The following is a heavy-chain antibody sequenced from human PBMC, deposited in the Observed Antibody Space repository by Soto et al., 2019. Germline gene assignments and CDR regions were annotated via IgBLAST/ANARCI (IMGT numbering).Heavy chain of an antibody. J-gene: IGHJ4*02. D-gene: IGHD3-22*01. CDR1: GFTFSSYA. CDR3: AKDKSALAPLYDSSGIGDY. CDR2: ISGSGGST. Sequence: GGSLRLSCAASGFTFSSYAMSWVRQAPGKGLEWVSAISGSGGSTYYADSVKGRFTISRDNSKNTLYLQMNSLRAEDTAVYYCAKDKSALAPLYDSSGIGDYWGQGTLVTVSS. V-gene: IGHV3-23*01.